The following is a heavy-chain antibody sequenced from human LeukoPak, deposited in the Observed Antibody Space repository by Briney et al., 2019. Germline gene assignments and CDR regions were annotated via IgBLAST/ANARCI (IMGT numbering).Heavy chain of an antibody. CDR2: IPYTGST. Sequence: SETLSLTCTVSGGSISSYYWSWLRQPPGKGLEWIGYIPYTGSTNYNPSLQSRVNISVDMSKNQLSLKLSSVTAADTAVYFCARAVTGTSPLGYWGQGALVTVSS. D-gene: IGHD6-19*01. J-gene: IGHJ4*02. V-gene: IGHV4-59*01. CDR3: ARAVTGTSPLGY. CDR1: GGSISSYY.